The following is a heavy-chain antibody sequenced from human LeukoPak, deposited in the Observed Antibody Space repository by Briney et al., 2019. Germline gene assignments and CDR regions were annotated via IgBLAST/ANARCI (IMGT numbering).Heavy chain of an antibody. D-gene: IGHD3-3*01. CDR2: IRYDGSNK. V-gene: IGHV3-30*02. CDR1: GFTFSSYG. CDR3: AKDAGVTIFGVVPNDAFDI. J-gene: IGHJ3*02. Sequence: PGGSLRLSCAASGFTFSSYGMHWVRQAPGKGLEWVAFIRYDGSNKYYADSVKGRFTISRDNSKNTLYLQMNSLRAEDTAVYYCAKDAGVTIFGVVPNDAFDIWGQGTMVTVSS.